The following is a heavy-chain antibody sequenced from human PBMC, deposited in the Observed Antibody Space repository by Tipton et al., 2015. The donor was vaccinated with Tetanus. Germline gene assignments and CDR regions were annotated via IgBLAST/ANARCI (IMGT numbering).Heavy chain of an antibody. Sequence: TLPLTCTVSGGSVRSGDYSWNWIRQPPGKGLEWLAYVSYSGRTNSNYSLKSRITISQDTSKNQFSLRLTSVTAADMAVYYRARANNEFPKKGPFDSWGQGSLVIVSS. CDR2: VSYSGRT. D-gene: IGHD1-1*01. CDR3: ARANNEFPKKGPFDS. V-gene: IGHV4-61*08. J-gene: IGHJ4*02. CDR1: GGSVRSGDYS.